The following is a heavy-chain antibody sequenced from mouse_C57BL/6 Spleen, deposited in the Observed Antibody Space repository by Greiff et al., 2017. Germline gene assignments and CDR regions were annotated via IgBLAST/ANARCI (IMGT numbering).Heavy chain of an antibody. J-gene: IGHJ2*01. V-gene: IGHV1-18*01. CDR1: GYTFTDYN. CDR2: INPNNGGT. Sequence: VQLQQSGPELVKPGASVKIPCKASGYTFTDYNMDWVKQSHGKSLEWIGDINPNNGGTIYNQKFKGKATLTVDKSSSTAYMELRSLTSEDTAVYYCARSAYYDYDGPCYFDYWGQGTTLTVSS. CDR3: ARSAYYDYDGPCYFDY. D-gene: IGHD2-4*01.